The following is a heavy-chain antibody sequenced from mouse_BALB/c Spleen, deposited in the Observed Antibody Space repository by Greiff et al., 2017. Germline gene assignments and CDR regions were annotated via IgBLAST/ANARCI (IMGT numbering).Heavy chain of an antibody. V-gene: IGHV14-1*02. Sequence: EVQLQQSGAELVRPGALVKLSCKASGFNIKDYYMHWVKQRPEQGLEWIGWIDPENGNTIYDPKFQGKASITADTSSNTAYLQLSSLTSEDTAVYYCARSITTGYYFDYWGQGTTLTVSS. CDR3: ARSITTGYYFDY. D-gene: IGHD1-1*01. CDR2: IDPENGNT. J-gene: IGHJ2*01. CDR1: GFNIKDYY.